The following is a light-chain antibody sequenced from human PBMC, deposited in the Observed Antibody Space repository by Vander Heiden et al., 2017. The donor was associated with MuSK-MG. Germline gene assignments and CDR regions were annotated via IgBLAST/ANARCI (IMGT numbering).Light chain of an antibody. Sequence: SYELPQPPSVSVSAGQTARIPRLGNALPKTYALWYQQQSAQAPVLVTHADVIRTSGIPERFSGSSSGTMATFSISRAQVEDEADDYYYSTDNSTRHIVVFGGGTKLTVL. CDR1: ALPKTY. V-gene: IGLV3-10*01. J-gene: IGLJ2*01. CDR2: ADV. CDR3: YSTDNSTRHIVV.